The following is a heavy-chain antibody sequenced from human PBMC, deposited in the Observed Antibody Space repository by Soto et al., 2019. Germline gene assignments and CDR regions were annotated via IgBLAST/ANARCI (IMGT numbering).Heavy chain of an antibody. CDR2: MWYDGTNK. V-gene: IGHV3-33*01. Sequence: QVQLVESGGGVVQPGRSLRLSCAASGFTFRIYSMHWVRQSPGKGLEWVAVMWYDGTNKYYGESVKGRFTISRDNSENTLYLQMNSLRVEDTAVYYCARDATFGTKGGSFDIWGHGTLVXXSS. CDR1: GFTFRIYS. D-gene: IGHD3-16*01. CDR3: ARDATFGTKGGSFDI. J-gene: IGHJ3*02.